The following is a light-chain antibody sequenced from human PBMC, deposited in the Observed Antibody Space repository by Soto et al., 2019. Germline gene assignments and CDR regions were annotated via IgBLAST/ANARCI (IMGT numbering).Light chain of an antibody. V-gene: IGKV1-17*01. Sequence: DIQLAQSPSTPTASVGERVTISYRASQYIGHYLGWYQQKPGKPPKRLIYAVSNLQSGVPSRFSGSAYGTDFTLTINSLQPEEFATYFCLQHYDYSWTVGQGTKVDIK. CDR2: AVS. J-gene: IGKJ1*01. CDR3: LQHYDYSWT. CDR1: QYIGHY.